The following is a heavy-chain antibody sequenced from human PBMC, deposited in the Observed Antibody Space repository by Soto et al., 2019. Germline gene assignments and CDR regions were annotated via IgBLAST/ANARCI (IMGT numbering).Heavy chain of an antibody. Sequence: SVKVSCKASGGTFSSYAISWVRQAPGQGLEWMGGIIPIFGTANYAQKFQGRVTITADESTSTAYMELSSLRSEDTAVYYCARCGIAAAAPGYFDYWGQGXLVTVSS. CDR2: IIPIFGTA. J-gene: IGHJ4*02. CDR3: ARCGIAAAAPGYFDY. V-gene: IGHV1-69*13. D-gene: IGHD6-13*01. CDR1: GGTFSSYA.